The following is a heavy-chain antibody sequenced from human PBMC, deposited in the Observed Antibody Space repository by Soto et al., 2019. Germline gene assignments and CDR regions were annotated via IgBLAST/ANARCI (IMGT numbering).Heavy chain of an antibody. CDR1: GYSFSSHA. J-gene: IGHJ4*02. Sequence: QVQLEQSGSEVKKSGSSVKVSCKASGYSFSSHAITWVRQAPGQGLEWMGGIIPVFGTPSYAQKFQGRVTISADKSMTTSYLALRSLRSEDTAVYYCARGGALSTSWYWGDGLDSWGQGTQVTVSS. CDR3: ARGGALSTSWYWGDGLDS. D-gene: IGHD6-13*01. CDR2: IIPVFGTP. V-gene: IGHV1-69*06.